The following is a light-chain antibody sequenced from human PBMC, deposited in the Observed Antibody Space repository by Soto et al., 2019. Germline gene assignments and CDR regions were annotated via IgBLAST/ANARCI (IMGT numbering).Light chain of an antibody. Sequence: EIQMTQSPASLSVSPGERATITCRASQGVSSYLDWYQQKPGQAPRLLIYDASTRATGIPARFSGSGSGTEFTLTISSLQSEDIAIYYCQQYNNWPTWTFGQGTKVEIK. CDR1: QGVSSY. CDR3: QQYNNWPTWT. J-gene: IGKJ1*01. CDR2: DAS. V-gene: IGKV3-15*01.